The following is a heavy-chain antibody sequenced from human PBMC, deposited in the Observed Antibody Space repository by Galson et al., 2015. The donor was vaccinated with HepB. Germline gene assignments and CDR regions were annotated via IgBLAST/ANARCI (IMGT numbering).Heavy chain of an antibody. D-gene: IGHD7-27*01. Sequence: SLRLSCAASGFTFSSYAMSWVRQAPGKGLEWVSAISGSGGSTYYADSVKGRFTISRDNSKNTLYLQMNSLRAEDTAVYYCAKVHRRFNWGWDAFDIWGQGTMVTVSS. CDR3: AKVHRRFNWGWDAFDI. V-gene: IGHV3-23*01. J-gene: IGHJ3*02. CDR1: GFTFSSYA. CDR2: ISGSGGST.